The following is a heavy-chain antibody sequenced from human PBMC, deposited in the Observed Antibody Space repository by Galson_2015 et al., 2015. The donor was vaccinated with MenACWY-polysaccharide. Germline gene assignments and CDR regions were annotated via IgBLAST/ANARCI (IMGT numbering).Heavy chain of an antibody. J-gene: IGHJ4*02. CDR1: GGSITGGGYS. D-gene: IGHD3-10*01. CDR2: IYYSGST. V-gene: IGHV4-31*03. CDR3: ARGLPGGDYLDY. Sequence: TLSLTRTVSGGSITGGGYSWSWIRQHPGKGLEWIGYIYYSGSTYYNPSLKSRVTISVDTSKNQVSLKLRSVSAADTAVYYCARGLPGGDYLDYWGQGILVTVSS.